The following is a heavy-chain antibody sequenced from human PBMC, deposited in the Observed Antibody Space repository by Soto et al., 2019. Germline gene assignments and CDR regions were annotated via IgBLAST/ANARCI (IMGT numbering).Heavy chain of an antibody. CDR3: AKSRDAYNFYFYYGMDV. CDR1: GFTFDDFA. V-gene: IGHV3-9*01. Sequence: EVQLVEAGGGLVQPGRYLRLSCAASGFTFDDFAMHWVRQAPGKGLEWVSGISWNGATMGYGDSVSGRFTISRDNTKNTLYLQVSSLRAEDTAVYYCAKSRDAYNFYFYYGMDVWGQGTTVTVSS. D-gene: IGHD2-2*01. CDR2: ISWNGATM. J-gene: IGHJ6*02.